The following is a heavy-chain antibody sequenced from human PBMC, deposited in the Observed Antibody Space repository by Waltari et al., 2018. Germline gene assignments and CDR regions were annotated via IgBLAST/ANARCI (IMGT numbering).Heavy chain of an antibody. J-gene: IGHJ6*02. Sequence: EVQLVQSGAEVKKPGESLKISCKGSGYSFASYWIGWVRQMPGNGPEWMGIIYPGDSDTKYSPSFQGQVTISVDKSISTAYLQWSSLKASDTAMYYCARHGLRDCTNGVCSFQGMDVWGQGTTVTVSS. CDR3: ARHGLRDCTNGVCSFQGMDV. V-gene: IGHV5-51*01. D-gene: IGHD2-8*01. CDR1: GYSFASYW. CDR2: IYPGDSDT.